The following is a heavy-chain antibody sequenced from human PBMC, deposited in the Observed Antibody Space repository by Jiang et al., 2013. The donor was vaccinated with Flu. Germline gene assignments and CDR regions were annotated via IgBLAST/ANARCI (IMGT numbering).Heavy chain of an antibody. CDR2: ISSSGSTI. V-gene: IGHV3-48*03. Sequence: SGGGLVQPGGSLRLSCAASGFTFSSYEMNWVRQAPGKGLEWVSYISSSGSTIYYADSVKGRFTISRDNAKNSLYLQMNSLRAEDTAVYYCARELGRRSTGLAYWGQGTLVTVSS. D-gene: IGHD1-26*01. CDR3: ARELGRRSTGLAY. CDR1: GFTFSSYE. J-gene: IGHJ4*02.